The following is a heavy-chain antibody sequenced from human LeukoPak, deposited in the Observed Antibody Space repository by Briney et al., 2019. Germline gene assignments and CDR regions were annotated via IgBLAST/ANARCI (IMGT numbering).Heavy chain of an antibody. CDR3: ARDVIAEDGTGYFDY. J-gene: IGHJ4*02. CDR2: IYHTGST. CDR1: GGSFSGYY. Sequence: SETLSLTCAVYGGSFSGYYWSWIRQPPGKGLEWIGEIYHTGSTNYNPSLKSRVTMSVDKSKNQFSLQLNSVTAADTAIYYCARDVIAEDGTGYFDYWGQGTLVTVPS. D-gene: IGHD6-19*01. V-gene: IGHV4-34*01.